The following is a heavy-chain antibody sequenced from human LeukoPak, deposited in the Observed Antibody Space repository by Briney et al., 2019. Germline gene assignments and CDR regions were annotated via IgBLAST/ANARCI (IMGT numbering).Heavy chain of an antibody. D-gene: IGHD2-8*01. Sequence: PGGSLRLSCAASGFTFSSYWMHWVRQAPGKGLVWVSRINSDGSSTNYADSVKGRFTISRDNSKNTLYLQMNTLRAEDTAVYYCARDPGGVVYFDYWGQGTLVTVSS. CDR3: ARDPGGVVYFDY. CDR1: GFTFSSYW. CDR2: INSDGSST. V-gene: IGHV3-74*01. J-gene: IGHJ4*02.